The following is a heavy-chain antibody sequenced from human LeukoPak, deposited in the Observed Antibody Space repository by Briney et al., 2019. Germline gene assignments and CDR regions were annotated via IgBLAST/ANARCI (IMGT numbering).Heavy chain of an antibody. D-gene: IGHD6-19*01. Sequence: GGSLRLSCAASGFTFSGYWMSWVRQAPGKGLEWVANIKPDGSEKYYVDSVKGRFTISRDNAKNSLYLQMNSLRDGDTAVYYCARVPYSTGTYDYWGQGTLVIVSS. CDR2: IKPDGSEK. CDR1: GFTFSGYW. J-gene: IGHJ4*02. CDR3: ARVPYSTGTYDY. V-gene: IGHV3-7*02.